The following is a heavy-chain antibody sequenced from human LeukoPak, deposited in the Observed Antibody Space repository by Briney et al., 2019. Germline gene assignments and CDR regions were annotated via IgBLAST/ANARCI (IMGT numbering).Heavy chain of an antibody. CDR3: ARDRYCSGGSCYSFGTASEYYYYGMDV. V-gene: IGHV1-2*02. CDR2: IKPRFSGT. Sequence: ASVKVPCKASGITIAGYDVHWVRQAPGQGLEWMGRIKPRFSGTNHAEKFQGRVTMTRDTSMTTAYMELSSLTSDDTAVYYCARDRYCSGGSCYSFGTASEYYYYGMDVWGQGTTVTVSS. D-gene: IGHD2-15*01. CDR1: GITIAGYD. J-gene: IGHJ6*02.